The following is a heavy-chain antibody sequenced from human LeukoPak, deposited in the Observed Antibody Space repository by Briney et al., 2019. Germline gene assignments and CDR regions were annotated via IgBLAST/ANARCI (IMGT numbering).Heavy chain of an antibody. V-gene: IGHV3-66*01. J-gene: IGHJ4*02. CDR2: IYDGGIT. D-gene: IGHD6-13*01. CDR3: ASPIATDGLDY. CDR1: GFTVSTKF. Sequence: GGSLRLSCAASGFTVSTKFMSWVRQAPGKGLEWVSVIYDGGITYYADSVKGRFTISGDNSKNMLFLQMNSLRAEDTAVYYCASPIATDGLDYWGQGTLVTVSS.